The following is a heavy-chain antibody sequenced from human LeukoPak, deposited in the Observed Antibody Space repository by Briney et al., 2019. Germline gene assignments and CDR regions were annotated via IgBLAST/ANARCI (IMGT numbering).Heavy chain of an antibody. J-gene: IGHJ4*02. CDR3: GKSMGVNDN. D-gene: IGHD1-26*01. Sequence: GGCPRLSYAASGFPFSRSWMHCVPQGSRKGLMWVSRISIDWTTTDYAEPVKGRFTNSRDDAKNTLYLQMNSLTDEDTDVYYCGKSMGVNDNWGQGTLVTVSS. CDR2: ISIDWTTT. CDR1: GFPFSRSW. V-gene: IGHV3-74*01.